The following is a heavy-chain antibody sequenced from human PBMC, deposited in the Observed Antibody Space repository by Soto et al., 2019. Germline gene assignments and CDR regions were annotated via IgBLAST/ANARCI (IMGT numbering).Heavy chain of an antibody. V-gene: IGHV3-72*01. CDR1: GFIFSDHY. J-gene: IGHJ3*01. D-gene: IGHD3-16*01. CDR3: SRARSSTWGLDASDV. Sequence: GGSLRLSCAASGFIFSDHYMDWVRQAPGKGLEWVGRTRNKVNSYTTEYAASVKGRFTISRDDSKNSLYLQMNSLKPEDTAVYYCSRARSSTWGLDASDVWGQGTMVTVSS. CDR2: TRNKVNSYTT.